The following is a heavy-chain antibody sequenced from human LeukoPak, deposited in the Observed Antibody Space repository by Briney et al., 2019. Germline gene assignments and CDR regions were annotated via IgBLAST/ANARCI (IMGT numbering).Heavy chain of an antibody. Sequence: PGGSLRPSCAASGFTFSSYAMHWVRQAPGKGLEWVAVISYDGSNKYYADSVKGRFTISRDNSKNTLYLQMNSLRAEDTAVYYCARDSTPSVTGFDYWGQGTLVTVSS. D-gene: IGHD2-21*02. CDR2: ISYDGSNK. CDR3: ARDSTPSVTGFDY. CDR1: GFTFSSYA. J-gene: IGHJ4*02. V-gene: IGHV3-30*04.